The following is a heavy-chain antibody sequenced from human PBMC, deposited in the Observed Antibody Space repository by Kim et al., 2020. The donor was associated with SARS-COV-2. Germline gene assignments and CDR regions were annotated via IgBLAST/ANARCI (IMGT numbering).Heavy chain of an antibody. J-gene: IGHJ4*02. V-gene: IGHV3-43*01. D-gene: IGHD2-21*01. CDR1: GFTFDDYT. Sequence: GGSLRLSCAASGFTFDDYTMHWVRQAPGKGLEWVSLISWDGGSTYYADSVKGRFTISRDNSKNSLYLQMNSLRTEDTALYYCAKDMPPPRKYDKKPLWSPPDYWGQGTLVTVSS. CDR3: AKDMPPPRKYDKKPLWSPPDY. CDR2: ISWDGGST.